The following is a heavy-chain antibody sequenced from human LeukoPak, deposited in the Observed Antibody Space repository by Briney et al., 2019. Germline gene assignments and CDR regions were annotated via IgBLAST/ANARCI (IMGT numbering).Heavy chain of an antibody. D-gene: IGHD3-3*02. V-gene: IGHV3-11*04. CDR3: ARDLAAEDAFDI. CDR1: GFTFSDYY. Sequence: GGSLRLSCAASGFTFSDYYMSWIRQAPGKGLEWVSYISSSGSTIYYADSVKGRFTISRDNAKNSPYLQMNSLRAEDTAVYYCARDLAAEDAFDIWGQGTMVTVSS. CDR2: ISSSGSTI. J-gene: IGHJ3*02.